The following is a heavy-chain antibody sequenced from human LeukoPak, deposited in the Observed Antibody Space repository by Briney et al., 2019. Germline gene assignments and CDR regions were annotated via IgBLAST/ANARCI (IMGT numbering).Heavy chain of an antibody. D-gene: IGHD4/OR15-4a*01. Sequence: SETLSLTCTVSGGSISSYYWSWIRQPPGKGLEWIGYIYYSGSTNYNPSLKSRVTISVDTSKNQFSLKLSSVTAADTAVYYCARGYGGRARYYYYYMDVWGKGTTVTISS. CDR2: IYYSGST. J-gene: IGHJ6*03. V-gene: IGHV4-59*01. CDR1: GGSISSYY. CDR3: ARGYGGRARYYYYYMDV.